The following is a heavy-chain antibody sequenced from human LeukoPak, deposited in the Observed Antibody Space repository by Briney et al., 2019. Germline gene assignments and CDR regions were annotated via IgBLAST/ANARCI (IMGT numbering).Heavy chain of an antibody. Sequence: ASVKVSCKASGYTFTSYGISWVRQAPGQGREWMGWISAYNGNTNYAQKLQGRVTMTTDTSTSTAYMELRSLRSDDTAVYYCARDLADDYGSGEKDYGGQGTRVTVSA. CDR2: ISAYNGNT. CDR3: ARDLADDYGSGEKDY. D-gene: IGHD3-10*01. CDR1: GYTFTSYG. V-gene: IGHV1-18*01. J-gene: IGHJ4*02.